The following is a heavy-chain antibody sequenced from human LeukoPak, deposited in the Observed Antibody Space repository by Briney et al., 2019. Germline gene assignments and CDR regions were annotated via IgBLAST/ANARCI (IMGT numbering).Heavy chain of an antibody. CDR3: AREGATAGSGYYFDY. CDR2: ISSSSSSI. V-gene: IGHV3-21*01. J-gene: IGHJ4*02. CDR1: GFIFSGYS. Sequence: GGSLRLSCAASGFIFSGYSMNWVRQAPGKGLEWVSSISSSSSSIYYADSVKGRFTISRDNTKKSLYLQMNSLRAEDTAVYYCAREGATAGSGYYFDYWGQGSRVTVSS. D-gene: IGHD6-13*01.